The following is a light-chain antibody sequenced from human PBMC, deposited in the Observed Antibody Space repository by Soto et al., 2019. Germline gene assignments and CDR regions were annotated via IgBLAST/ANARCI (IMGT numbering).Light chain of an antibody. J-gene: IGLJ1*01. CDR3: GSYTSTDTPFV. CDR1: STDVGGYNY. V-gene: IGLV2-14*01. CDR2: EVS. Sequence: QSVLAQPSSVSGSPGQSITISCTGTSTDVGGYNYVSWYQHHPGKGPKLIIYEVSNRPSGVSDRFSGSKSGNKASLIISNLEAEDESYYYCGSYTSTDTPFVFGTGTKVTVL.